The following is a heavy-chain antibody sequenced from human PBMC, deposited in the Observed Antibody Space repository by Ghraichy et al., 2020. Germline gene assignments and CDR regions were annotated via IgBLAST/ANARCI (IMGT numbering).Heavy chain of an antibody. CDR3: ARQDYGGSPSFDY. V-gene: IGHV5-51*01. CDR1: GYRFTSHW. D-gene: IGHD4-23*01. J-gene: IGHJ4*02. CDR2: IYPDDSET. Sequence: ESLNISCKGSGYRFTSHWIAWVRQMPGKGLEWMGAIYPDDSETKYSPSFQGQVTSSADKSISTVYLQWGSLKASDTAIYYCARQDYGGSPSFDYWGQGTLVTVSS.